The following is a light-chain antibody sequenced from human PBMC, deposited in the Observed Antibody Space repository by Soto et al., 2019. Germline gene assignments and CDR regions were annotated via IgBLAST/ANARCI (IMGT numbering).Light chain of an antibody. CDR3: SSYAGRFTFNYI. CDR2: EVN. J-gene: IGLJ1*01. CDR1: SSDVGGYNY. Sequence: QSVLTQPPSASGSPGQSVAISCTGTSSDVGGYNYVSWYQQHPGKAPKLMIYEVNKRPSGVPDRFSGSKSGNTASLTVSGLQAEDEADYYCSSYAGRFTFNYIFGTGTKVTVL. V-gene: IGLV2-8*01.